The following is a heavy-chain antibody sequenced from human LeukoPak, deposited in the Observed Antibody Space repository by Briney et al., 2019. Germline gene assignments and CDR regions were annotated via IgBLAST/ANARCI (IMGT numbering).Heavy chain of an antibody. CDR2: IYYSGTT. J-gene: IGHJ4*02. CDR1: GGSISSDY. CDR3: ERVGKWLQIDY. V-gene: IGHV4-59*01. D-gene: IGHD5-24*01. Sequence: SETLSLTCTVSGGSISSDYWSWIRQPPGEGLEWIGYIYYSGTTNYNPSLKSRVTISVDTSKNQFSLKLTSVTAADTAVYYCERVGKWLQIDYWGQGTLVTVSS.